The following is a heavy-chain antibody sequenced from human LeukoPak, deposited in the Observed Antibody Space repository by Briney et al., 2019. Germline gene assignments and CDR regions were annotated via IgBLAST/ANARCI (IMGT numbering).Heavy chain of an antibody. V-gene: IGHV3-7*01. Sequence: GGSLRLSCAASAFTFSNYRMSWVRQAPGKGLEWVSNIKEDGSEINYVDSVKGRFTISRDNAKNSLYLQMNSLTVEDTAVYYCVRDRGFFSFGLWGRGTLDSVSS. J-gene: IGHJ4*02. D-gene: IGHD3-10*01. CDR3: VRDRGFFSFGL. CDR2: IKEDGSEI. CDR1: AFTFSNYR.